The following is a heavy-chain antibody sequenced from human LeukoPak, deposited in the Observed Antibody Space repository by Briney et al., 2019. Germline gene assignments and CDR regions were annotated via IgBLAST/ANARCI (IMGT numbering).Heavy chain of an antibody. CDR3: ARGFCSGGSCYSAIFDH. V-gene: IGHV4-59*01. D-gene: IGHD2-15*01. CDR2: IYYGGST. CDR1: GGSISGYY. Sequence: SETLSLPCTVSGGSISGYYWSWIRQTPGKGLEWIGYIYYGGSTKYNASLKSRVSISVDTSKNQFSLKLSSATAADTAGYYCARGFCSGGSCYSAIFDHWGQGTLVTVSS. J-gene: IGHJ4*02.